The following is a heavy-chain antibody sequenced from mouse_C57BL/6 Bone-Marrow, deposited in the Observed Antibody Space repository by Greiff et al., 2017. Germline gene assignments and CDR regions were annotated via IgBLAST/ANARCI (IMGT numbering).Heavy chain of an antibody. CDR3: ARETGYYYAMDY. CDR2: INPNNGGT. D-gene: IGHD2-2*01. V-gene: IGHV1-18*01. CDR1: GYTFTDYN. J-gene: IGHJ4*01. Sequence: VQLKESGPELVKPGASVKIPCKASGYTFTDYNMDWVKQSHGKSLEWIGDINPNNGGTIYNQKFKGKATLTVDKSSSTAYMELRSLTSEDTAVYYCARETGYYYAMDYWGQGTSVTVSS.